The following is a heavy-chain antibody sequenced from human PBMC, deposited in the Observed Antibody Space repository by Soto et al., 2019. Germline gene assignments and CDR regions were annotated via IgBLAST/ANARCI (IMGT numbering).Heavy chain of an antibody. J-gene: IGHJ6*02. D-gene: IGHD6-13*01. CDR2: IYHSGST. CDR1: GGSISSSNW. CDR3: ARVGPSGNSSSWIIYYYYGMDV. V-gene: IGHV4-4*02. Sequence: SETLSLTCAVSGGSISSSNWWSWVRQPPGKGLEWIGEIYHSGSTNYNPSLKSRVTISVDKSKNQFSLKLSSVTAADTAVYYCARVGPSGNSSSWIIYYYYGMDVWGQGTTVTVSS.